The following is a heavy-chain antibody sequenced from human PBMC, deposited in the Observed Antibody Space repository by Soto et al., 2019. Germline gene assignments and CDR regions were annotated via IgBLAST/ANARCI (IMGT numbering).Heavy chain of an antibody. CDR2: ISGSGGST. CDR1: GGTFRPYA. V-gene: IGHV3-23*01. J-gene: IGHJ5*02. Sequence: PGESLRHSCAASGGTFRPYAMSWFRQAPGKGLEWVSGISGSGGSTYYADSVKGRFTISRDNSKNTLYLQMHSLRADDTAVYFCAYDWSVDHRDWFAPRGQGSSVIVSS. CDR3: AYDWSVDHRDWFAP. D-gene: IGHD5-12*01.